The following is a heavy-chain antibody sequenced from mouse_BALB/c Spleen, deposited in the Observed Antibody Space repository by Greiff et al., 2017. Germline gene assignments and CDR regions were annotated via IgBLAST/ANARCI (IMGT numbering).Heavy chain of an antibody. J-gene: IGHJ1*01. Sequence: EADGGLVQPKGSLKLSCAASGFTFNTNAMNWVRQAPGKGLEWVARIRSKSNNYATYYADSVKDRFTISRDDSQSMLYLQMNNLKTEDTAMYYCVRGRYFDVWGAGTTVTVSS. CDR3: VRGRYFDV. CDR2: IRSKSNNYAT. CDR1: GFTFNTNA. V-gene: IGHV10S3*01.